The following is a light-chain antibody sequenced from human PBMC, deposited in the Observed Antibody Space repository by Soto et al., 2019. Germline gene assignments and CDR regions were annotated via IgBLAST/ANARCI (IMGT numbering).Light chain of an antibody. J-gene: IGLJ1*01. CDR1: SSDVGGYNY. Sequence: QSVLTQPPSASGTPGQSVTISCTGTSSDVGGYNYVSWYQQHPGKAPKLMIYEVTKRPSGVPDRFSGSKSGNTASLTVSGLQAEDEADYYCSSYAGSNNLRVFGPRTKLTVL. V-gene: IGLV2-8*01. CDR3: SSYAGSNNLRV. CDR2: EVT.